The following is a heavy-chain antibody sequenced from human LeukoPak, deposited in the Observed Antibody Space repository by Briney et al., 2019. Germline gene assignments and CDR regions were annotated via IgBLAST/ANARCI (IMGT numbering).Heavy chain of an antibody. Sequence: ASVKVSCKASGYTFTGYYMHWVRQAPGQGLEWMGWINPNSGGTNYAQKFQGRVTMTRDTSISTAYMELSRLRSDDTAVYYCATMDDNYDFWSGYFDSYFDYWGQGTLVTVSS. D-gene: IGHD3-3*01. V-gene: IGHV1-2*02. CDR3: ATMDDNYDFWSGYFDSYFDY. CDR2: INPNSGGT. CDR1: GYTFTGYY. J-gene: IGHJ4*02.